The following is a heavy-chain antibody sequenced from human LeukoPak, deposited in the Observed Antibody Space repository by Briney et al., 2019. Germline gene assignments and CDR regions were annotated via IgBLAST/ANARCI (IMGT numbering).Heavy chain of an antibody. J-gene: IGHJ6*02. V-gene: IGHV4-61*02. Sequence: PSETLSLTCTVSGGSISSGGYYWSWIRQPAGKGLEWIGRIYTSGSTNYNPSLKSRVTISVDASKNQFSLKLSSVTAADTAVYYCARDIAARDYYYGMDVWGQGTTVTVSS. CDR2: IYTSGST. CDR3: ARDIAARDYYYGMDV. D-gene: IGHD6-6*01. CDR1: GGSISSGGYY.